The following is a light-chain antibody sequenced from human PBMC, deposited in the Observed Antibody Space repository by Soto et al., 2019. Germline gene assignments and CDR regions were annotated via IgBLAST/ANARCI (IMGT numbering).Light chain of an antibody. V-gene: IGKV1-33*01. CDR3: QQYDRLPIT. J-gene: IGKJ5*01. CDR2: DAS. Sequence: DIQMTQSPSSLSASVGDRLTITCQASHDITNYLNWYQQKPGKAPTLLIYDASNLETGVPSRFSGSGSGTDFSLTISSLQLEDIATYYCQQYDRLPITFGQGTRLQIK. CDR1: HDITNY.